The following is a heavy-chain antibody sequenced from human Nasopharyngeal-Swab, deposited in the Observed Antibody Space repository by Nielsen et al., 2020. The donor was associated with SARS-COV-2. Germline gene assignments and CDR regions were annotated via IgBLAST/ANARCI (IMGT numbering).Heavy chain of an antibody. Sequence: GESLKISCAASGFTFSSYSMNWVRQAPGKGLEWVSSISSSSSYIYYADSVKGRFTVSRDNAKNSLYLQMNSLRAEDTAVYYCARDSYYYDSSGYLTTDAFDIWGQGTMVTVSS. CDR1: GFTFSSYS. CDR3: ARDSYYYDSSGYLTTDAFDI. D-gene: IGHD3-22*01. V-gene: IGHV3-21*01. CDR2: ISSSSSYI. J-gene: IGHJ3*02.